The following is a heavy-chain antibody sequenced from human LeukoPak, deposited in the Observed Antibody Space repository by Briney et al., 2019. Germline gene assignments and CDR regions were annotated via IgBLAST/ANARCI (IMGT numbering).Heavy chain of an antibody. D-gene: IGHD2-21*02. CDR1: GGSISSYY. CDR2: IYTSGST. V-gene: IGHV4-4*07. CDR3: ARGAYCGGDCYSGGRWYFDY. J-gene: IGHJ4*02. Sequence: ETLSLTCTVSGGSISSYYWSWNRQPAGKGLEWIGRIYTSGSTNYNPSLKRRVTMSVDKSNNQFSLKLSSVTPADTAVYSCARGAYCGGDCYSGGRWYFDYWGQGTLVTVSS.